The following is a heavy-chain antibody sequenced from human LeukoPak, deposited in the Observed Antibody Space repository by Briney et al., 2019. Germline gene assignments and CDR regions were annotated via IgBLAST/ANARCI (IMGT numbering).Heavy chain of an antibody. D-gene: IGHD3-22*01. J-gene: IGHJ3*02. CDR2: ISGNNGNT. V-gene: IGHV1-18*01. Sequence: ASVKVSCKASGYTFTSYGISWVRQAPGQGLEWMGWISGNNGNTNYAQHLQGRVTMTTDTSTSTAYMELRSLRSDDTAVYYCARDVFSTCYYDSSGLGDAFEIWGRGTMVTVSS. CDR3: ARDVFSTCYYDSSGLGDAFEI. CDR1: GYTFTSYG.